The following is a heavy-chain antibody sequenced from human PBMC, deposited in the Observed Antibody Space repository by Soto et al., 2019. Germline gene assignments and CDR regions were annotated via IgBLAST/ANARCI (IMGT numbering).Heavy chain of an antibody. CDR3: AKDSGYNYGYFRWFDP. D-gene: IGHD5-18*01. J-gene: IGHJ5*02. V-gene: IGHV4-59*01. CDR1: GGSIRSYY. CDR2: IYYSGST. Sequence: PSETLSLTCTVSGGSIRSYYWSWIRQPPGKGLEWIGYIYYSGSTNYNPSLKSRVTMSVDTSKNQFSLKLSSLTAADTAVYYCAKDSGYNYGYFRWFDPWGQGTLVTVSS.